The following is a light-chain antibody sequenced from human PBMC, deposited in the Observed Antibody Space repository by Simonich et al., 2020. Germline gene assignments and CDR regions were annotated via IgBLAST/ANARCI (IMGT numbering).Light chain of an antibody. J-gene: IGKJ5*01. CDR3: QQRSNWPPIT. Sequence: ELVMTQSPATLSVSPGERATLSCRARQSVSSNLAWYQQKPGQAPRLLIYGAATRATGIPARFSGSGSGTEFTLTISSLEPEDFAVYYCQQRSNWPPITFGQGTRLEIK. V-gene: IGKV3-15*01. CDR1: QSVSSN. CDR2: GAA.